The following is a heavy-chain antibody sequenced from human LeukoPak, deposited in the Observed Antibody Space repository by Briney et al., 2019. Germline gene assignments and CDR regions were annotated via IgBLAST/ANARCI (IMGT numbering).Heavy chain of an antibody. Sequence: ASVKVSCKASGYTFTGYYMHWMRQAPGQGLEWMGWINPNSGGTNYAQKFQGRVTMSVDTSKNQFSLRLSSVTAADTAVYYCARFPLEPYTSGAIDYWGQGTLVTVSS. CDR2: INPNSGGT. CDR3: ARFPLEPYTSGAIDY. J-gene: IGHJ4*02. CDR1: GYTFTGYY. D-gene: IGHD6-19*01. V-gene: IGHV1-2*02.